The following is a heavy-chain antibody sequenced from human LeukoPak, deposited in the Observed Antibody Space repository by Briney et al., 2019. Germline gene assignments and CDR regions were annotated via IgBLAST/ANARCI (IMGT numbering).Heavy chain of an antibody. D-gene: IGHD6-13*01. V-gene: IGHV3-53*01. CDR3: AREFMVAAADD. CDR1: GFTVSSNY. J-gene: IGHJ4*02. CDR2: IYSGGST. Sequence: GGSLRLSCAASGFTVSSNYMSWVRQAPGKGLEWVSVIYSGGSTYYADSVKGRFTISRDNSKNTLYLQMNSLRAEDTAVYYCAREFMVAAADDWGQGTLVTVPS.